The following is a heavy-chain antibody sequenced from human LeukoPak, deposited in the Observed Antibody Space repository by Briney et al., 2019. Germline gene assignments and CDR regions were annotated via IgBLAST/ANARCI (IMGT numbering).Heavy chain of an antibody. J-gene: IGHJ4*02. CDR3: ARRLGAFDY. Sequence: SSETLSLTCTVSGGSISSYYWSWIRQPPGKGLEWIGYIYYSGSTNYNPSLKSRVTISVDTSKNQFSLKLSSVTAADTAVYYCARRLGAFDYWGQGTLVTVSS. V-gene: IGHV4-59*01. D-gene: IGHD1-26*01. CDR1: GGSISSYY. CDR2: IYYSGST.